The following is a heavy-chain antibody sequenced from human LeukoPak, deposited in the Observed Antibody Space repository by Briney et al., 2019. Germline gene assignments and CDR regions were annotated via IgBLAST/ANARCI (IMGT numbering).Heavy chain of an antibody. Sequence: GGSLRLSCAASGFTFSSYWMSWVRQAPGKGLEWVANIKQEGSEEYYVDSVKGRFTISRDNAKNSLYLQMNSLRAEDTAVYYCARDPYDSSGYDWFDPWGQGTLVTVSS. J-gene: IGHJ5*02. CDR1: GFTFSSYW. D-gene: IGHD3-22*01. CDR2: IKQEGSEE. CDR3: ARDPYDSSGYDWFDP. V-gene: IGHV3-7*01.